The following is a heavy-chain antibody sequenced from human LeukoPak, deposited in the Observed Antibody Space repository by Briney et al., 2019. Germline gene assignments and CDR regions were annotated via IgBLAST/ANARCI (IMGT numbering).Heavy chain of an antibody. CDR1: GFTFSNYG. V-gene: IGHV3-23*01. Sequence: GGSLRLSCAASGFTFSNYGMTWVRQAPGKGLEWVSGISDSGGSTKHAVSVKGRFTISRDNSKDTLYLQMNSLRAEDTAVYYCAEIGRRYDFWTGYYEEEVDYMDVWGKGTTVTVSS. CDR2: ISDSGGST. D-gene: IGHD3-3*01. CDR3: AEIGRRYDFWTGYYEEEVDYMDV. J-gene: IGHJ6*03.